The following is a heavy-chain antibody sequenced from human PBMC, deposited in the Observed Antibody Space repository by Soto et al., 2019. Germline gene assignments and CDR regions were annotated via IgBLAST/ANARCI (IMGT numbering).Heavy chain of an antibody. Sequence: QVPLKESGPVLVKPTETLTLTCPVSGFSLSNARMGVSWIRQPPGKALEWLAHIFSNDEKSYTTSLKSRLPISDDTSKSQVVLTLTNMDTLDTSTSYGTRSVDTAPLASWYFEPWGRGPRVTVCS. CDR3: TRSVDTAPLASWYFEP. V-gene: IGHV2-26*01. D-gene: IGHD5-18*01. CDR1: GFSLSNARMG. CDR2: IFSNDEK. J-gene: IGHJ2*01.